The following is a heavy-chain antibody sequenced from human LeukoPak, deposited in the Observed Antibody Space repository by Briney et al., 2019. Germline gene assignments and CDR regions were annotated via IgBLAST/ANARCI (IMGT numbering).Heavy chain of an antibody. CDR3: ARDASNYDSSGYYYLRAFDI. V-gene: IGHV1-2*02. D-gene: IGHD3-22*01. Sequence: ASVKVSCKASGYTFTGYYMHWVRQAPGQGLEWMGWINPNSGGTNYAQKLQGRVTMTRDTSISTAYMELSRLRSDDTAVYYCARDASNYDSSGYYYLRAFDIWGQGTMVTVSS. J-gene: IGHJ3*02. CDR1: GYTFTGYY. CDR2: INPNSGGT.